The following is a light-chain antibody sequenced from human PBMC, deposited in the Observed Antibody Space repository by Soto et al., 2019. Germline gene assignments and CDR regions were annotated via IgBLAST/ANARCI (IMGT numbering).Light chain of an antibody. Sequence: QSALTQPASVSGSPGQSITISCTGTSSDVGSYNLVSWYQHHPGKAPKLMIYDVNKRPSGVSDRFSGSKSGSTASLTISGLQADDETDYYCCSYAGRTTHDVFGTGTKLTVL. J-gene: IGLJ1*01. CDR1: SSDVGSYNL. CDR3: CSYAGRTTHDV. CDR2: DVN. V-gene: IGLV2-23*02.